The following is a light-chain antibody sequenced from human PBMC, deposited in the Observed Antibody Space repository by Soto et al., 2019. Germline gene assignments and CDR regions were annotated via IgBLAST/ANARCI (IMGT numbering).Light chain of an antibody. CDR1: QSISSW. CDR3: QQYNSYSWT. CDR2: DDS. Sequence: DIQMTQSPSTLSASVGDRVTITCRASQSISSWLAWYQQKPGKDAKLLIYDDSSLESGVTSRFSGSGSGKEFTLTISSLQPDDFATYYCQQYNSYSWTFGQGTKVEIK. V-gene: IGKV1-5*01. J-gene: IGKJ1*01.